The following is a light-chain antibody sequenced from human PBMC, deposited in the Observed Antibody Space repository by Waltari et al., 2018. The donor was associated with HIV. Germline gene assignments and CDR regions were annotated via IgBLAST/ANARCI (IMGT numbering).Light chain of an antibody. CDR2: DAS. CDR1: QDINNY. V-gene: IGKV1-33*01. Sequence: IQVTQSPSSLSASVGDRVTITCQASQDINNYLNWYQQRLGKAPKLLVYDASNLETGVPSRFSGAGSGTEFTFNISSLQPEDVATYYCQQYEKLPLTFGEGTRVDIK. CDR3: QQYEKLPLT. J-gene: IGKJ3*01.